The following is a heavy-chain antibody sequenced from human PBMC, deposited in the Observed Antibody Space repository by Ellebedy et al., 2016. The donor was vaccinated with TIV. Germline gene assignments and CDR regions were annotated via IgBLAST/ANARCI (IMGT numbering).Heavy chain of an antibody. Sequence: GESLKISCTASGFSFNIYWMHWVRQAPGKGLVWVSRINSDGSGTSCADSVKGRSTTSRDNAQNTLYLQMNSLRAEDTAVYYCAATGINMIVDWGQGTLVTVSS. CDR3: AATGINMIVD. CDR2: INSDGSGT. J-gene: IGHJ4*02. CDR1: GFSFNIYW. V-gene: IGHV3-74*01. D-gene: IGHD3-22*01.